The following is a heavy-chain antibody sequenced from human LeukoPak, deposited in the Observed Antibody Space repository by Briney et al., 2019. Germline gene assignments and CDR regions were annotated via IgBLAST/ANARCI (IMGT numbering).Heavy chain of an antibody. CDR2: TNHSGST. D-gene: IGHD6-13*01. CDR3: ARVASYRSLDY. V-gene: IGHV4-34*01. Sequence: SETLSLTCAVYGGSFSGYYWSWIRQPPGKGLEWIGETNHSGSTNYNPSLKSRVTISVDTSKNQFSLKLSSATAADTAVYYCARVASYRSLDYWGQGTLVTVSS. CDR1: GGSFSGYY. J-gene: IGHJ4*02.